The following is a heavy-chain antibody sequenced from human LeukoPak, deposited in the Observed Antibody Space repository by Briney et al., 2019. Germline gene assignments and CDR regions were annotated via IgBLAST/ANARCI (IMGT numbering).Heavy chain of an antibody. CDR3: ARGLGSIAAAGTYYYYYYMDV. CDR1: GYTFTSYD. CDR2: MNPNSGNT. Sequence: ASVKASCKASGYTFTSYDINWVRQATGQGLEWMGWMNPNSGNTGYAQKFQGRVTMTRNTSISTAYMELSSLRSEDTAVYYCARGLGSIAAAGTYYYYYYMDVWGKGTTVTVSS. D-gene: IGHD6-13*01. V-gene: IGHV1-8*01. J-gene: IGHJ6*03.